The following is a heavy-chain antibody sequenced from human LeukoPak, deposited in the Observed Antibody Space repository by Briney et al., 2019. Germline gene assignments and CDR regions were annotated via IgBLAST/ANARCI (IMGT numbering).Heavy chain of an antibody. V-gene: IGHV3-23*01. Sequence: GGSLRLSCAASGFTFSSYAMNWVRQAPGKGLEWVSFISGSGDTTYYADSVKGRFTISRDNSKNTLYLQMNSLRAEDTAVYYCAKGRYYFDYWGQGTLVTVSS. J-gene: IGHJ4*02. CDR1: GFTFSSYA. CDR2: ISGSGDTT. CDR3: AKGRYYFDY.